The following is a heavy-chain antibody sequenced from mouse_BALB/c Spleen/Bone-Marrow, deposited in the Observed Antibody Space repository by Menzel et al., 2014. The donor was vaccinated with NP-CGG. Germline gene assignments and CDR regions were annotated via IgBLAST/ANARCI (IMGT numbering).Heavy chain of an antibody. Sequence: EVQGVESGGGLVQPGGSLKLSCAASGFTFSSYGMSWVRQTPDKRLELVVSLNSNGGSTYYPDSVKGRFTISRDNAKNTLSLQMSSLKSEDTAMYYCARGNYGNYVDYFDYWGQGTTLTVSS. V-gene: IGHV5-6-3*01. CDR1: GFTFSSYG. CDR3: ARGNYGNYVDYFDY. D-gene: IGHD2-1*01. CDR2: LNSNGGST. J-gene: IGHJ2*01.